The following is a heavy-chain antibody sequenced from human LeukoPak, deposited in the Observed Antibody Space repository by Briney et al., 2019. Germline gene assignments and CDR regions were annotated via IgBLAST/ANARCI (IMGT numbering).Heavy chain of an antibody. CDR1: GGSISSSSYY. D-gene: IGHD5-24*01. Sequence: SETLSLTCTVSGGSISSSSYYWSWIRQPPGKGLEWIGEINHSGSTNYNPSLKSRVTISVDTSKNQFSLKLSSVTAADTAVYYCARGRRDGYRSYWGQGTLVTVSS. J-gene: IGHJ4*02. V-gene: IGHV4-39*07. CDR2: INHSGST. CDR3: ARGRRDGYRSY.